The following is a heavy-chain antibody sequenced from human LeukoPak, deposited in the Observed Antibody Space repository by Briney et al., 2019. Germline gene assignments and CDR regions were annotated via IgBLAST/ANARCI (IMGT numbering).Heavy chain of an antibody. V-gene: IGHV5-51*01. CDR1: GYTFTHYW. CDR2: IWPGDSNT. D-gene: IGHD1-26*01. Sequence: GESLKISCRASGYTFTHYWVAWVRQVPGKGLEWMGFIWPGDSNTLYSPSFQGQVTMSVDKSISTAYLQWSSLKASDTAMYYCATLGIRNPIVGATRTDAFDIWGQGTMVTVSS. CDR3: ATLGIRNPIVGATRTDAFDI. J-gene: IGHJ3*02.